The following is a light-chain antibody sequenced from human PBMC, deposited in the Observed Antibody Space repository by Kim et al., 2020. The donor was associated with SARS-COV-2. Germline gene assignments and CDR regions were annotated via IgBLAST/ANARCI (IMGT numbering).Light chain of an antibody. CDR1: QGDSSA. CDR3: QQFNSYPLT. CDR2: DAS. J-gene: IGKJ4*01. Sequence: ASVRDRVTITCRGSQGDSSALGWYQQKPGKAPQLLIYDASSLESRVPSRFSSSGSGTDFTLTISSLQPEDFATYYCQQFNSYPLTFGGVTKVDIK. V-gene: IGKV1-13*02.